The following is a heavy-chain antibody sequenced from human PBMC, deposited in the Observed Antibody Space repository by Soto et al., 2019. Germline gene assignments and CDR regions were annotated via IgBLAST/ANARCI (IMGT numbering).Heavy chain of an antibody. J-gene: IGHJ4*02. D-gene: IGHD3-10*01. CDR3: GRDLDGSGSYYTDY. CDR2: IRVHKGNT. V-gene: IGHV1-18*01. Sequence: QVHLVQSGVEVKKPGASVKVSCTASGYNFINYGITWVRQAPGQGLEWMGWIRVHKGNTNYAQKFQGRVTMSTDTSTSTAYMELRSPRPDDTAVYYCGRDLDGSGSYYTDYWGPGTLVIVSS. CDR1: GYNFINYG.